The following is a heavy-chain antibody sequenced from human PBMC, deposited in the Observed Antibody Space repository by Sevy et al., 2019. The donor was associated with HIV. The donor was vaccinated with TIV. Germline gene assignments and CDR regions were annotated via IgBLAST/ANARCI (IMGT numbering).Heavy chain of an antibody. CDR3: ARGGGEWLRFPHFDY. Sequence: SETLSLTFTVSGGSVSSGSYYWSWIRQPPGKGLEWIGYIYYSGRTNYNPSLKSRVTISVDTSKNQFSLKLSSVTAADTAVYYCARGGGEWLRFPHFDYWGQGTLVTVSS. CDR1: GGSVSSGSYY. D-gene: IGHD5-12*01. J-gene: IGHJ4*02. CDR2: IYYSGRT. V-gene: IGHV4-61*01.